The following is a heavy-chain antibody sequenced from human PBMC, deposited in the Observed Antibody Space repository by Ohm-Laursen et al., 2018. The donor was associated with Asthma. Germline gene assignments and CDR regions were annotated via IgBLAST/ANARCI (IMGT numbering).Heavy chain of an antibody. Sequence: SLRLSCAASGFTFRSYAMHWVRQAPGKGLEGVSAISGSGGSTYYADSVKGRFTISRDNSKNTLYLQMNSLRAEDTAVYYCAKPGTEYSSSSPADYWGQGTLVTVSS. CDR2: ISGSGGST. CDR3: AKPGTEYSSSSPADY. CDR1: GFTFRSYA. D-gene: IGHD6-6*01. J-gene: IGHJ4*02. V-gene: IGHV3-23*01.